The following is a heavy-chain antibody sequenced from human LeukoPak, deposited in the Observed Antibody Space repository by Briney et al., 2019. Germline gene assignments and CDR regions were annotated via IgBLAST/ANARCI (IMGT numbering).Heavy chain of an antibody. D-gene: IGHD1-26*01. Sequence: TGGSLRLSCAASGFTFSSYGMNWVRQAPGKGLEWVSGISGSGGNTYYADSVKGRFTISRDNSKNTLYLQINSLRAEDTAVYYCAKDEVGAIDYWGQGTLVTVSS. CDR1: GFTFSSYG. J-gene: IGHJ4*02. CDR2: ISGSGGNT. CDR3: AKDEVGAIDY. V-gene: IGHV3-23*01.